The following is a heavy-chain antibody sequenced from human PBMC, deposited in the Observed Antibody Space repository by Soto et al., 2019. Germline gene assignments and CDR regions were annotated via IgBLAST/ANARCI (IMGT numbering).Heavy chain of an antibody. CDR2: MNPNSGNT. Sequence: ASGKVSCKASGYTFTSYDINWVRQATGQGLEWMGWMNPNSGNTGYAQKFQGRVTMTRNTSISTAYMELSSLRSEDTAVYYCARDLYLVAAPAPFDYWGQGTLVTVSS. J-gene: IGHJ4*02. CDR1: GYTFTSYD. V-gene: IGHV1-8*01. D-gene: IGHD2-15*01. CDR3: ARDLYLVAAPAPFDY.